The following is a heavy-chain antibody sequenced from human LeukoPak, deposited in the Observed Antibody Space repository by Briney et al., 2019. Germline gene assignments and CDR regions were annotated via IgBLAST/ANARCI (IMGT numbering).Heavy chain of an antibody. CDR3: ARDHCSGGSCYSDGMDV. CDR2: IYYSGST. Sequence: SESLSLTCTVSGGSISSYYWSWIRQPPGKGLEWIGYIYYSGSTNYNPSLKSRLTISVDTSKNQFSLKLSSATAADTAVYYCARDHCSGGSCYSDGMDVWGQGTTVTVSS. CDR1: GGSISSYY. J-gene: IGHJ6*02. D-gene: IGHD2-15*01. V-gene: IGHV4-59*01.